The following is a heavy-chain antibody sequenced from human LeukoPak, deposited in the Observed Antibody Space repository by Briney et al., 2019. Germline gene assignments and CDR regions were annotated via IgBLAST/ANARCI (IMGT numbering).Heavy chain of an antibody. D-gene: IGHD4-11*01. Sequence: GGSLSLSCAASGFTFSSYWMHWVRQAPGKGLVWVSRVNSDGSTTAYADSVKGRFSISRDNAKNTLYLQMNSPRADDTAVYYCARELYSAAGLNWGRGTLVTVSS. CDR2: VNSDGSTT. J-gene: IGHJ4*02. V-gene: IGHV3-74*01. CDR3: ARELYSAAGLN. CDR1: GFTFSSYW.